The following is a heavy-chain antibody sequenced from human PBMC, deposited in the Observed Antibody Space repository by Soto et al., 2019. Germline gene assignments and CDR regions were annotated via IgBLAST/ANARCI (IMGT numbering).Heavy chain of an antibody. Sequence: QVQLQESGPGLVKPSQTLSLTCTVSGGSISSGGYYWTWIRQHPGKGLEWIGYNYYSGITYYNPSLKSRVTISLDTSKNLFSLKLSSVTAADTAVYYCARGSSIAVLYYGMAVWGQGTTVTVSS. CDR3: ARGSSIAVLYYGMAV. J-gene: IGHJ6*02. CDR1: GGSISSGGYY. D-gene: IGHD6-6*01. CDR2: NYYSGIT. V-gene: IGHV4-31*03.